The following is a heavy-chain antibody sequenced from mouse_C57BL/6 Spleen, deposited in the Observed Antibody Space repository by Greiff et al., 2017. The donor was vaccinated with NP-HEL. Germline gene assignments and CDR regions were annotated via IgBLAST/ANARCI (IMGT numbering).Heavy chain of an antibody. CDR1: GYAFSSSW. V-gene: IGHV1-82*01. CDR2: IYPGDGDT. CDR3: VGCNSHYYAMDY. J-gene: IGHJ4*01. D-gene: IGHD2-1*01. Sequence: VQLQQSGPELVKPGASVKISCKASGYAFSSSWMNWVKQRPGKGLEWIGRIYPGDGDTNYNGKFKGKATLTADKSSSTAYMQLSSLTSEDSAVYFCVGCNSHYYAMDYWGQGTSVTVSS.